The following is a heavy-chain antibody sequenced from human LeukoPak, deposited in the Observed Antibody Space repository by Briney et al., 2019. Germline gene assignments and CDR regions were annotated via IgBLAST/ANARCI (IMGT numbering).Heavy chain of an antibody. J-gene: IGHJ4*02. CDR1: GGTFSRYD. CDR3: ALPGSTDIGGGWDYFEY. Sequence: SVKVSCKASGGTFSRYDLSWVRQAPGQGLEWMGGIIPILNTANYAPEFQDRVTITADESTTTFYMELTSLRSEDTAIYYCALPGSTDIGGGWDYFEYWGQGTLVTVSS. CDR2: IIPILNTA. V-gene: IGHV1-69*13. D-gene: IGHD3-10*01.